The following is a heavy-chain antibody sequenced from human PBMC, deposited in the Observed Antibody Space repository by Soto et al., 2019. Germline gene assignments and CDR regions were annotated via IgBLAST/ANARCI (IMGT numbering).Heavy chain of an antibody. CDR3: ARAVAPYFGTWFDP. D-gene: IGHD3-10*01. Sequence: KTSETLSLTXAVSGGSITSGNSYSWSWIRQPPGKGLEWIGSISHTGSTSYNPSLKSRLTMSVDKSKNQFSLRLSSVTAADMAVYYCARAVAPYFGTWFDPWGQGILVTVSS. V-gene: IGHV4-30-2*01. CDR2: ISHTGST. J-gene: IGHJ5*02. CDR1: GGSITSGNSYS.